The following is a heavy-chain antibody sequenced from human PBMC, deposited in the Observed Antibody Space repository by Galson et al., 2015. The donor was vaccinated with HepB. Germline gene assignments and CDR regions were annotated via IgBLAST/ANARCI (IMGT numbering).Heavy chain of an antibody. Sequence: ETLSLTCTVSGGSISSYYWSWIRQPPGKGLEWIGYIYYSGSTYYNPSLKSRVTISVDTSKNQFSLKLSSVTAADTAVYYCARQSITMDYWGQGTLVTVSS. CDR1: GGSISSYY. V-gene: IGHV4-59*04. D-gene: IGHD3-10*01. CDR2: IYYSGST. CDR3: ARQSITMDY. J-gene: IGHJ4*02.